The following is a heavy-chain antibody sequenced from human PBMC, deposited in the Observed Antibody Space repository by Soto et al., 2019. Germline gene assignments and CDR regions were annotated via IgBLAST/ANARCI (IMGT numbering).Heavy chain of an antibody. Sequence: PGESLKISCKGSGYSFTSYWIGWVRQMPGRGLEWMGIIYPGDSDTRYSPSFQGQVTISADKSISTAYLQWSSLKASDTAMYYCARHEATIGGVYYYYGMDVWGQGTTVTVSS. CDR2: IYPGDSDT. D-gene: IGHD5-12*01. CDR1: GYSFTSYW. J-gene: IGHJ6*02. V-gene: IGHV5-51*01. CDR3: ARHEATIGGVYYYYGMDV.